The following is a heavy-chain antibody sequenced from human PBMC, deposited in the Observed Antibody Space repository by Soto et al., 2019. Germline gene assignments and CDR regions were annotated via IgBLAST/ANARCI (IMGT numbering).Heavy chain of an antibody. CDR1: GGSFTGNY. D-gene: IGHD1-26*01. J-gene: IGHJ6*02. V-gene: IGHV4-34*01. CDR3: ATDSATSYFGMDV. CDR2: VNDSGST. Sequence: PSETLSLTCAVYGGSFTGNYRSWIRQPPGKGLEWIGEVNDSGSTNFNPSLKSRVTISVDTSKKQFTLKLTSVTAADTAVYYRATDSATSYFGMDVWGHGTTVTVSS.